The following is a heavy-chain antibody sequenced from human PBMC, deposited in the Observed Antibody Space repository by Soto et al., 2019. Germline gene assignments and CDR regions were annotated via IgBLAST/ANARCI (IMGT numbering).Heavy chain of an antibody. Sequence: SVKVSCKASGGTFSSYTISWVRQAPGQGLEWMGRIIPILGIANYAQKFQGRVTITADKSTSTAYMELSSLRSEDTAVYYCARWGGYYDSSGYPRLYYGMDVWGQGTTVTVSS. J-gene: IGHJ6*02. D-gene: IGHD3-22*01. CDR3: ARWGGYYDSSGYPRLYYGMDV. CDR2: IIPILGIA. CDR1: GGTFSSYT. V-gene: IGHV1-69*02.